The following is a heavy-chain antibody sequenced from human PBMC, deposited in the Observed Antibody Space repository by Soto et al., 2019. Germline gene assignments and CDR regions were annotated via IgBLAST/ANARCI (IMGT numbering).Heavy chain of an antibody. D-gene: IGHD3-10*01. CDR1: RFTFSNYG. CDR3: ARDHYGSAHYGMDV. CDR2: IWYDGSYK. J-gene: IGHJ6*02. Sequence: QVQLVESGGGVVQPGRSLTLSCAASRFTFSNYGMHWVRQAPGKGLEWVAVIWYDGSYKYYADSVKGRFTISRDNSKNVLYLQMNSLRAEDTAVYYCARDHYGSAHYGMDVWGQGTTVTVCS. V-gene: IGHV3-33*01.